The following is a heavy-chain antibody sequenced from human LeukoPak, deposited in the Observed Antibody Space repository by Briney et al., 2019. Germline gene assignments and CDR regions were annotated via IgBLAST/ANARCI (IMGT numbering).Heavy chain of an antibody. CDR1: GYSFATYW. V-gene: IGHV5-51*01. D-gene: IGHD2-15*01. J-gene: IGHJ4*02. CDR3: ARYSPEGPIDY. CDR2: IYPGDSDT. Sequence: GESLKISCQGSGYSFATYWIGWVRQMPGKGLEWMGVIYPGDSDTRYSPSFQGQVTISADKSISTASLQRTSPKASNTARIYCARYSPEGPIDYWGQRTLVTVSS.